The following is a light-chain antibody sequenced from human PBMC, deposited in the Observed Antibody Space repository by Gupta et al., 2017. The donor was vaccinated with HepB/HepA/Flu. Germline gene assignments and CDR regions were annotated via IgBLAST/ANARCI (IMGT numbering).Light chain of an antibody. CDR2: DDT. V-gene: IGLV3-21*03. J-gene: IGLJ1*01. Sequence: SYVLTQPPSVSVAPGKTATITCGGNNIGSKVVHWYQQRPGQAPVLVVYDDTDRPSVISERFSGSNSGNTATLTISRVEAGDEADYYCQVWDTTSDHYVSGTGTQVTVL. CDR3: QVWDTTSDHYV. CDR1: NIGSKV.